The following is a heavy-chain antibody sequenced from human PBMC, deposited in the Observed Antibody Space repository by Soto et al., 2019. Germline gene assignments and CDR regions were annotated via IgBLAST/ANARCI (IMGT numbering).Heavy chain of an antibody. CDR3: ARIFGGWFGELFVQNNWFDP. V-gene: IGHV4-39*01. J-gene: IGHJ5*02. CDR1: GGSISSSSYY. Sequence: SETLSLTCTVSGGSISSSSYYWGWIRQPPGKGLEWIGSIYYSGSTYYNPSLKSRVTISVDTSKNQFSLKLSSVTATDTAVYYCARIFGGWFGELFVQNNWFDPWGQGTLVTVSS. D-gene: IGHD3-10*01. CDR2: IYYSGST.